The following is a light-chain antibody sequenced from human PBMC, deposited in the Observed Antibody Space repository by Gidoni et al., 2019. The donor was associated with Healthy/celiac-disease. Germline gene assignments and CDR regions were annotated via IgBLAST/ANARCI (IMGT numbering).Light chain of an antibody. CDR1: QSISSW. CDR2: KAS. Sequence: DIQMTQSPFTLSASVGDRVTIPCRASQSISSWLAWYQQKPGKAPKLLIYKASSLESGVPSRFSGSGSGTEFTLTISSLQPDDFATYYCQQYNSYWTFGQGTKVEIK. J-gene: IGKJ1*01. V-gene: IGKV1-5*03. CDR3: QQYNSYWT.